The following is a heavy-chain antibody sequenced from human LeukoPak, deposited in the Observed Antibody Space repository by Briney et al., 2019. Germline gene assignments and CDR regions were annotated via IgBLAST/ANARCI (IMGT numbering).Heavy chain of an antibody. J-gene: IGHJ3*02. Sequence: ASVKVSCKASGYTFTGYYMHWVRQAPGQGLEWMGWINPNSGGTNYAQKFQGRVTMTRDTSISTAYMELSRLRSDDTAVYYCARDVDYGDLAYAFDIWGQGTMVTVSS. V-gene: IGHV1-2*02. CDR3: ARDVDYGDLAYAFDI. D-gene: IGHD4-17*01. CDR1: GYTFTGYY. CDR2: INPNSGGT.